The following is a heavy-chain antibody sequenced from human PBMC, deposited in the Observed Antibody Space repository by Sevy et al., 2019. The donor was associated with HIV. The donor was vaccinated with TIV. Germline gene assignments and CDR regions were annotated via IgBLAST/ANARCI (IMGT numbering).Heavy chain of an antibody. CDR2: ISFSGNYI. J-gene: IGHJ4*02. V-gene: IGHV3-21*01. D-gene: IGHD6-19*01. CDR1: GINFKTYK. Sequence: GGSLRLSCVASGINFKTYKINWVRQTPGMGLEWVSSISFSGNYIYYADFAKGRFTISRDNARNSLYLQMISLTAEDTAVYYCATSSGWALDYWGQGTLVTVSS. CDR3: ATSSGWALDY.